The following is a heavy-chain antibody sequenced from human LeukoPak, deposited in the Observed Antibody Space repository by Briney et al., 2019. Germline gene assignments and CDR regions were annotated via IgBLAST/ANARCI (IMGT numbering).Heavy chain of an antibody. CDR2: IFHSGST. CDR1: SGSIFSSNW. Sequence: SETLSLTCAVSSGSIFSSNWWSWVRQPPGKGLEWIGQIFHSGSTSYSPSLKSRVTISVDKSKNQFSLRLTSVTAADTAVYYCARTMEGYCSGGSCYQYSYYMDVWGKGTTVTVSS. J-gene: IGHJ6*03. D-gene: IGHD2-15*01. V-gene: IGHV4-4*02. CDR3: ARTMEGYCSGGSCYQYSYYMDV.